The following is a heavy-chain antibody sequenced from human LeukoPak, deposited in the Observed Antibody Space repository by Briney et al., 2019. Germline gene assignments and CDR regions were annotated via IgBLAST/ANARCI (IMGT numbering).Heavy chain of an antibody. Sequence: GGSLRLSCAASGFTFSSYAMSWVRQAPGKGLEWVSAISGSGDSTYYGDSVKGRFTISRDNSKNTLYLQMNGLRADDTAIYYCAKVSIAAADTLRNYDYWGQGTLVTVSS. J-gene: IGHJ4*02. V-gene: IGHV3-23*01. CDR2: ISGSGDST. CDR3: AKVSIAAADTLRNYDY. D-gene: IGHD6-13*01. CDR1: GFTFSSYA.